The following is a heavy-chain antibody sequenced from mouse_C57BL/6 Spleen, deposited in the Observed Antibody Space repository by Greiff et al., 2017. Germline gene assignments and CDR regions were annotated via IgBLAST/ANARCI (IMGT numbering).Heavy chain of an antibody. Sequence: EVMLVESEGGLVQPGSSMKLSCTASGFTFSDYYMAWVRQVPEKGLEWVANINYDGSSTYYLDSLKSRFIISRDNAKNILYLQMSSLKSEDTATYYCAREGNWFDYWGQGTTLTVSS. V-gene: IGHV5-16*01. J-gene: IGHJ2*01. CDR1: GFTFSDYY. CDR2: INYDGSST. D-gene: IGHD4-1*01. CDR3: AREGNWFDY.